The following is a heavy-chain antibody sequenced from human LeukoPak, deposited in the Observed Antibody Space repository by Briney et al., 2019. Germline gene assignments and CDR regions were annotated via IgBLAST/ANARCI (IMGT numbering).Heavy chain of an antibody. D-gene: IGHD4-17*01. CDR3: AKAPCTVTTPLINFDY. CDR1: GFTFRSYW. CDR2: ISGSGGST. J-gene: IGHJ4*02. Sequence: GGSLRLSCAASGFTFRSYWMSWVRQAPGKGLEWVSAISGSGGSTYYADSVKGRFTISRDNSKNTLYLQMNSLRAEDTAVYYCAKAPCTVTTPLINFDYWGQGTLVTVSS. V-gene: IGHV3-23*01.